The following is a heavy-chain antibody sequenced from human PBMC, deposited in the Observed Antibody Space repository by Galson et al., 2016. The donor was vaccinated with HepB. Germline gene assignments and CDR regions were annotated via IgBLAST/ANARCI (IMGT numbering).Heavy chain of an antibody. CDR2: IIPIFGTL. Sequence: SVKVSCKASGGTFSTYTINWVRQAPGQGLEWMGRIIPIFGTLNYAQKFQGRATITADESTNTAYMELSSLRSEDTAVYYCARGVDCSGGGCYSRVFRSGMDVWGQGTTVTVSS. CDR3: ARGVDCSGGGCYSRVFRSGMDV. CDR1: GGTFSTYT. V-gene: IGHV1-69*13. J-gene: IGHJ6*02. D-gene: IGHD2-15*01.